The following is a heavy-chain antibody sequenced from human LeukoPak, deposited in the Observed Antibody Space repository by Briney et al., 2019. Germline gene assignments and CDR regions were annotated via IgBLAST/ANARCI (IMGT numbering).Heavy chain of an antibody. V-gene: IGHV4-39*07. CDR1: GGSISGSSYY. CDR3: ARDGVVWFGELPSYYMDV. D-gene: IGHD3-10*01. CDR2: IYYSGST. J-gene: IGHJ6*03. Sequence: SSETLSLTCTVSGGSISGSSYYWGWIRQPPGKGLEWIGSIYYSGSTYYNPSLKSRVTISVDTSKNQFSLKLSSVTAADTAVYYCARDGVVWFGELPSYYMDVWGKGTTVTVSS.